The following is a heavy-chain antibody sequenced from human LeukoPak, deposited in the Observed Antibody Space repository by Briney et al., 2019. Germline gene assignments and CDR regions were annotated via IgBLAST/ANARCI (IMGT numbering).Heavy chain of an antibody. CDR3: ASTAESAGADY. D-gene: IGHD2-21*02. Sequence: GGSLRLSCAASGFTFSSYSMNWVRQAPGKGLEWVSSISSSSSYIYYADSVKGRFTISRDNAKNSLYLQMNSLRAEDTAVYYCASTAESAGADYWGQGTLVTVSS. J-gene: IGHJ4*02. CDR2: ISSSSSYI. V-gene: IGHV3-21*01. CDR1: GFTFSSYS.